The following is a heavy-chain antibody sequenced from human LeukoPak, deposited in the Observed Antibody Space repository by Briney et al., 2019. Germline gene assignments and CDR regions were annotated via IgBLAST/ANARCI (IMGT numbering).Heavy chain of an antibody. J-gene: IGHJ6*03. CDR1: GYTFTSYD. CDR3: ARSITMVRGVTIPYYYYYMDV. D-gene: IGHD3-10*01. Sequence: ASVKVSCKASGYTFTSYDINWVRQATGQGLEWMGWMNPNSGNTGYAQKFQGRVTTTRNTSISTAYMELSSLRSEDTAVYYCARSITMVRGVTIPYYYYYMDVWGKGTTVTVSS. V-gene: IGHV1-8*01. CDR2: MNPNSGNT.